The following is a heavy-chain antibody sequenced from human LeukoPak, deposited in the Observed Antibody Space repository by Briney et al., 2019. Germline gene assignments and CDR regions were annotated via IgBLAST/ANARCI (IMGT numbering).Heavy chain of an antibody. Sequence: SETLSLTCAVSGGSISSGGYSWSWIRQPPGKGLEWIGYIYHSGSTYYNPSLKSRVTISVDRSKNQFSLKLSSVTAADTAVYYCARAGYCSGGSCSDGDWFGPWGQGTLVTVSS. CDR3: ARAGYCSGGSCSDGDWFGP. V-gene: IGHV4-30-2*01. J-gene: IGHJ5*02. CDR1: GGSISSGGYS. CDR2: IYHSGST. D-gene: IGHD2-15*01.